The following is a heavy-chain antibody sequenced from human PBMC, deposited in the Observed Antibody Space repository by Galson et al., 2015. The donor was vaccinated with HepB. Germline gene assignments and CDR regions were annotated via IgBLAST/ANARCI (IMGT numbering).Heavy chain of an antibody. CDR1: GFTFNRYA. CDR2: ISYDGTNK. D-gene: IGHD3-3*01. V-gene: IGHV3-30-3*01. Sequence: SLRLSCAASGFTFNRYAMHWLRQAPGKGLEWVAAISYDGTNKHYAESVKGRFTISRANSGNTLFLQKSSLKTDDTAVYYCARGREGAYDFWSGYFDTDHWGQGTLVTVSS. J-gene: IGHJ4*02. CDR3: ARGREGAYDFWSGYFDTDH.